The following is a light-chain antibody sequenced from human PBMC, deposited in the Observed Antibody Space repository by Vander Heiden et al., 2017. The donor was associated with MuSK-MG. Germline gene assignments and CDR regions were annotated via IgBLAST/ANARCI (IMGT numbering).Light chain of an antibody. CDR2: GAS. J-gene: IGKJ1*01. CDR3: QQYGSSPLA. CDR1: QSVSSSY. Sequence: EIVLTQSPGTLSLTPGARATTSCSASQSVSSSYLAWYQQKPGQAPRLLIYGASSRATGIPDRFSGSGSGTDFTLTISRLEPEDFAVYYCQQYGSSPLAFGQGTKVEIK. V-gene: IGKV3-20*01.